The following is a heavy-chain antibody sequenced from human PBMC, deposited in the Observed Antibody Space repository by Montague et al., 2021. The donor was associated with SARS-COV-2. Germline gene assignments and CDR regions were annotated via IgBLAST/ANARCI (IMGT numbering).Heavy chain of an antibody. Sequence: SGSTNYNPSLKSRVTMSVDTSKNQFSLKLSSVTAADTAVYYCAREALFGVKTSASEYYGIDVWGQGTTVSVSS. V-gene: IGHV4-4*07. J-gene: IGHJ6*02. CDR3: AREALFGVKTSASEYYGIDV. CDR2: SGST. D-gene: IGHD3-10*02.